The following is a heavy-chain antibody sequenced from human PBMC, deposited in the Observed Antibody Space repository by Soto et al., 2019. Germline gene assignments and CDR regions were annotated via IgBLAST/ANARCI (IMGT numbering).Heavy chain of an antibody. Sequence: PSETLSLTCAVSGGSISSGGYCWSWIRQPPGKGLEWIGYIYHSGSTYYNPSLKSRITINPDTSKNQFSLQLNSVTPEDTAVYYCARAPNRYFDYWGQGTLVTVSS. CDR2: IYHSGST. CDR1: GGSISSGGYC. CDR3: ARAPNRYFDY. V-gene: IGHV4-30-2*05. J-gene: IGHJ4*02.